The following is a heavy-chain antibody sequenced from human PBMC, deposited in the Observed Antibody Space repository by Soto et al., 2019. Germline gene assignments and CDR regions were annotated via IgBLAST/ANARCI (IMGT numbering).Heavy chain of an antibody. J-gene: IGHJ4*02. V-gene: IGHV1-3*01. CDR3: ARSGYCSSTSCSTRYYFDY. CDR1: GYTFTSYA. D-gene: IGHD2-2*01. CDR2: INAGNGNT. Sequence: ASVKVSCKASGYTFTSYAMHWVRQAPGQRLEWMGWINAGNGNTKYSQKFQGRVTITRDTSASTAYMELSSLRSEDTAVYYCARSGYCSSTSCSTRYYFDYWGQGTLVTVSS.